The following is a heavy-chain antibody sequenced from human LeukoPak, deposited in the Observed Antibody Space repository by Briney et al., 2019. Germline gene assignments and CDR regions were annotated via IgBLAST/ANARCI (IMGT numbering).Heavy chain of an antibody. CDR2: INPSRGST. D-gene: IGHD2-21*02. CDR3: ARGPSLVVVTAIPFDY. Sequence: ASXKVSCKASGYTFTSYYMHWVRQAPGQGLEWMGIINPSRGSTSYAQKFQGRVTMTKDTSTSTVYMELSSLRSEDTAVYYCARGPSLVVVTAIPFDYWGQGTLVTVSS. J-gene: IGHJ4*02. V-gene: IGHV1-46*01. CDR1: GYTFTSYY.